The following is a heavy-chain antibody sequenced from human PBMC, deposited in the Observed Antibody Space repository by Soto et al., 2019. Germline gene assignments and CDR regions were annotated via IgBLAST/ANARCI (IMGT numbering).Heavy chain of an antibody. CDR1: GGSGSSGDFY. Sequence: PWKTLALSCAFSGGSGSSGDFYWRWCLHPPWKGLEWSGYVYFSGGPNYTPPPKSRVTMSVYKSNNQFSLSRTSVTAADTAVYDCARDADNNGWNPGREWGQLALITVS. J-gene: IGHJ4*02. V-gene: IGHV4-61*08. CDR2: VYFSGGP. D-gene: IGHD6-19*01. CDR3: ARDADNNGWNPGRE.